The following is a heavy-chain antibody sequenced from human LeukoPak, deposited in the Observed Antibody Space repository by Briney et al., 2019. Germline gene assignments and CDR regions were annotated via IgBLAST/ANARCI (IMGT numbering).Heavy chain of an antibody. Sequence: TGGSLRLSCAASGFTVSINYMSWVRQAPGKGLEWVSVIYSGGSTYYADSVKGRFTISRDNAKNTLYVQMNSLRAEDTAVYYCAKGSTGYYVSGSLDYWGQGTLVTVSS. J-gene: IGHJ4*02. D-gene: IGHD3-10*01. CDR1: GFTVSINY. CDR2: IYSGGST. CDR3: AKGSTGYYVSGSLDY. V-gene: IGHV3-53*01.